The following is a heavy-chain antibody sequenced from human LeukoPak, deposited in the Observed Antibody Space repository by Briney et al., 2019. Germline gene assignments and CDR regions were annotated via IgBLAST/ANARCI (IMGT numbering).Heavy chain of an antibody. CDR1: GGSISSYY. Sequence: SETLSLTCTVSGGSISSYYWSWIRQPPGKGLEWLGYIYYSGSTNYNPSLKSRVTISVDTSKNQFSLKLSSVTAADTAVYYCARHFAYYDYVWGSYRLISDDAFDIWGQGTMVTVSS. V-gene: IGHV4-59*08. CDR2: IYYSGST. J-gene: IGHJ3*02. D-gene: IGHD3-16*02. CDR3: ARHFAYYDYVWGSYRLISDDAFDI.